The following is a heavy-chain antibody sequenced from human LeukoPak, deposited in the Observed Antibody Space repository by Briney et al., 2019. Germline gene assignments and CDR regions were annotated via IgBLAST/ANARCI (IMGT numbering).Heavy chain of an antibody. Sequence: ASVKVSCKASGGTFSSYAISWVRQAPGQGLEWMGGIIPIFGTANYAQKFQGRVTITTDESTSTAYMELSSLRSDDTAVYYCASEGYRDGYNFHYWGQGTLVTVSS. CDR2: IIPIFGTA. CDR3: ASEGYRDGYNFHY. V-gene: IGHV1-69*05. D-gene: IGHD5-24*01. CDR1: GGTFSSYA. J-gene: IGHJ4*02.